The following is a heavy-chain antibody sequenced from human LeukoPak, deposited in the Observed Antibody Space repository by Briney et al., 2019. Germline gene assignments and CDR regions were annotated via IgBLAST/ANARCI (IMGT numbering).Heavy chain of an antibody. J-gene: IGHJ6*04. Sequence: PGGSLRLSCAASGFALSSYWMHWVRQAPGKGLEWVSYISSSGSTIYYADSVKGRFTISRDNAKNSLHLQMNSLRAEDTAVYYCAELGITMIGGIWGKGTTVTISS. D-gene: IGHD3-10*02. V-gene: IGHV3-48*04. CDR1: GFALSSYW. CDR2: ISSSGSTI. CDR3: AELGITMIGGI.